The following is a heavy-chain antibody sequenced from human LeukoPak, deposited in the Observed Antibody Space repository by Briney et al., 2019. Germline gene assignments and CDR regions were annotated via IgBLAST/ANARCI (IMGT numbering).Heavy chain of an antibody. CDR1: GGSISSSSYY. J-gene: IGHJ3*02. CDR2: IYYSGST. CDR3: ARVLETYCGGDCYSRAFDI. V-gene: IGHV4-39*07. Sequence: SETLSLTCTVSGGSISSSSYYWGRIRQPPGKGLEWIGSIYYSGSTYYNPSLKSRVTISVDTSKNQFSLKLSSVTAADTAVYYCARVLETYCGGDCYSRAFDIWGQGTMVTVSS. D-gene: IGHD2-21*02.